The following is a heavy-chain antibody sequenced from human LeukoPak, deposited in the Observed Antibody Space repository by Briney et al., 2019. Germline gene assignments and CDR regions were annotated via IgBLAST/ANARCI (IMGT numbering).Heavy chain of an antibody. V-gene: IGHV3-23*01. Sequence: PGGSLRLSCAASGFTFSDYYMSWIRQAPGKGLEWVSATSGSGGATYYADSVKGRFTISRDNSKNTLYLQMNSLRAEDTAIYYCAKSATGTTSNWFDPWGQGTLVTVSS. CDR2: TSGSGGAT. CDR3: AKSATGTTSNWFDP. D-gene: IGHD1-7*01. J-gene: IGHJ5*02. CDR1: GFTFSDYY.